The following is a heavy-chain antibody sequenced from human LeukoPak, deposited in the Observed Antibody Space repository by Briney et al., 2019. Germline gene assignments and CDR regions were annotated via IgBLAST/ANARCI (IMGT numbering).Heavy chain of an antibody. Sequence: GGSLRLSCAASGFTFSRHAMSWVRQAPGKGLEWVSAINGSGSSTYYADSVKGRVSISRDNSKNTLYLQMNSLRVEDMALYYCARDFWDDFEYFDLWGRGTLVTVSS. V-gene: IGHV3-23*01. CDR1: GFTFSRHA. CDR3: ARDFWDDFEYFDL. J-gene: IGHJ2*01. CDR2: INGSGSST. D-gene: IGHD3-3*01.